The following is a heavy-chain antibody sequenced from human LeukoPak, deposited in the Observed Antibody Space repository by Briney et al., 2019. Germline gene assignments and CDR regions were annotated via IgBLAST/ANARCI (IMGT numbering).Heavy chain of an antibody. CDR2: IYSGGST. Sequence: GGSLRLSCAASGFTVSGNYMTWVRQAPGKGLEWVSVIYSGGSTNSADSVKGRFTISRDNSKNTVYLQMNSLRAEDTAVYYCARWEVQWLLSRGWFDPWGQGTLVTVSS. V-gene: IGHV3-53*01. CDR3: ARWEVQWLLSRGWFDP. J-gene: IGHJ5*02. CDR1: GFTVSGNY. D-gene: IGHD6-19*01.